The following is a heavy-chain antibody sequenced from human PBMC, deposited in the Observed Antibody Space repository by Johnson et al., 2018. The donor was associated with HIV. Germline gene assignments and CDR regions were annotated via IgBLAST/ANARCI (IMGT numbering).Heavy chain of an antibody. Sequence: QVQLVESGGGVVQPGRSLRLSCAASGFTFSSYAMHWVRQAPGKGLEWVAVISYDGSNKYYADSVKGRFTISRDNSKNTLYLQMHSLKTEDTAVYYCTTDPIVAAGHDAFDIWGQGTMVTVSS. CDR1: GFTFSSYA. CDR3: TTDPIVAAGHDAFDI. CDR2: ISYDGSNK. V-gene: IGHV3-30-3*01. J-gene: IGHJ3*02. D-gene: IGHD6-13*01.